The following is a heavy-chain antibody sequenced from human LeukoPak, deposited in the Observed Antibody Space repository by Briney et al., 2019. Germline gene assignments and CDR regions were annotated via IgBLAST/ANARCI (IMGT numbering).Heavy chain of an antibody. Sequence: PGGSLRLSCAASGLKFDEYAMYWVRQGPGKGLEWVSLISGDAGDTSYADSVKGRFTISRDNSKNSLYLQMNSLRTEDTAFYYFAKASDSGSYYRNFDDWGQGTLVTVSS. CDR2: ISGDAGDT. J-gene: IGHJ4*02. D-gene: IGHD3-10*01. CDR3: AKASDSGSYYRNFDD. CDR1: GLKFDEYA. V-gene: IGHV3-43*02.